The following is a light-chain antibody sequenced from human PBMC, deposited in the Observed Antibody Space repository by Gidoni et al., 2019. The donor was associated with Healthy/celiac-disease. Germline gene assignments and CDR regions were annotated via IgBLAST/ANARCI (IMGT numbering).Light chain of an antibody. CDR1: QSVSSY. CDR3: QQRSNWPRT. CDR2: DAS. Sequence: ELVLTQSPSTLSLSPGERATLACRASQSVSSYLAWYQQKPGQAPRLLIDDASNRATGIPARFSGSGSGTDFTLTISSREPEDFAVYYCQQRSNWPRTFGGGTKVEIK. V-gene: IGKV3-11*01. J-gene: IGKJ4*01.